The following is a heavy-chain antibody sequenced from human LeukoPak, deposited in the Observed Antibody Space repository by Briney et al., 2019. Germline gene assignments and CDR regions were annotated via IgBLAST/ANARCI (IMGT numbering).Heavy chain of an antibody. J-gene: IGHJ3*02. V-gene: IGHV4-59*01. CDR1: GGSISSYY. CDR3: ASIDSSVIGGAFDI. D-gene: IGHD3-22*01. Sequence: SETLSLTCTVSGGSISSYYWSWIRQPPGKGLEWIGYIYYSGSTNYNPSLKSRVTISVDTSKNQFSLKLSSVTAADTAVYYCASIDSSVIGGAFDIWGQGTMVTVSS. CDR2: IYYSGST.